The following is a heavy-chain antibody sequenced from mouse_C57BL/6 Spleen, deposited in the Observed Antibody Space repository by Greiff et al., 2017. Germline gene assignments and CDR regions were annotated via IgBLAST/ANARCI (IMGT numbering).Heavy chain of an antibody. CDR1: GYSITSGYY. V-gene: IGHV3-6*01. CDR2: ISYDGSN. D-gene: IGHD1-1*01. J-gene: IGHJ1*03. CDR3: ASLYYYGSSWYFDV. Sequence: EVQLQESGPGLVKPSQSLSLTCSVTGYSITSGYYWNWIRQFPGNKLEWMGYISYDGSNNYNPSLKNRISITRDTSKNQFFLKLNSVTTEDTATYYCASLYYYGSSWYFDVWGTGTTVTVSS.